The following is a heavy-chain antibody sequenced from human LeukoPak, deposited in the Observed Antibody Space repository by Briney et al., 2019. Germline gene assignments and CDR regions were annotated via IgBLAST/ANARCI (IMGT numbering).Heavy chain of an antibody. Sequence: ASVKVSCKASGGTFSSYAISWVRQAPGQGLEWMEGIIPIFGTANYAQKFQGRVTITTDESTSTAYMELSSLRSEDTAVYYCATSAKIRGYDFWSGYQPFDYWGQGTLVTVSS. D-gene: IGHD3-3*01. CDR3: ATSAKIRGYDFWSGYQPFDY. CDR1: GGTFSSYA. J-gene: IGHJ4*02. V-gene: IGHV1-69*05. CDR2: IIPIFGTA.